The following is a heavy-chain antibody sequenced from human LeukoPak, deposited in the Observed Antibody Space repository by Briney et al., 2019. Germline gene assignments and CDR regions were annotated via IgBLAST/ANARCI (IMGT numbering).Heavy chain of an antibody. D-gene: IGHD1-14*01. Sequence: GGSLRLSCAASGFTVSTNYMSWVRQAPGKGLEWVSVIYSRGSTCYADSVKGRFTISRDNSKNTLYLQMNSLRDEDTALYYCARGGPEDAFDIRGQGTMVIVSS. V-gene: IGHV3-66*01. CDR3: ARGGPEDAFDI. CDR1: GFTVSTNY. J-gene: IGHJ3*02. CDR2: IYSRGST.